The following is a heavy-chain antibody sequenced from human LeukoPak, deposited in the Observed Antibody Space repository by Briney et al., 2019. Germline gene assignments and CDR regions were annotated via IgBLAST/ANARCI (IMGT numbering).Heavy chain of an antibody. CDR1: GFTFSSYG. J-gene: IGHJ4*02. V-gene: IGHV3-23*01. CDR2: ISGSGGGT. D-gene: IGHD3-22*01. Sequence: GGSLRLSCAASGFTFSSYGMNWVRQAPGKGLEWVSAISGSGGGTYYADSVKGRFTISRDNSKNTLYLQMNSLRAEDTAVYYCAKGDNYYDSSGYYAYWGQGTLVTVSS. CDR3: AKGDNYYDSSGYYAY.